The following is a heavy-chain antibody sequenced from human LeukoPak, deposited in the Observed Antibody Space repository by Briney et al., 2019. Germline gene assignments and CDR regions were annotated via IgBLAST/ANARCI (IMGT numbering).Heavy chain of an antibody. CDR1: GGSISSYY. CDR2: MYISGST. J-gene: IGHJ3*02. V-gene: IGHV4-4*07. Sequence: SETLSLTCTVSGGSISSYYWSWIRQPAGKGLEWIGRMYISGSTNYNPSLRSRVTMSVDTSKNQFSLKLSSVTAADTAVYYCARDKAIDDAFDIWGQGTMVTVSS. D-gene: IGHD2-2*02. CDR3: ARDKAIDDAFDI.